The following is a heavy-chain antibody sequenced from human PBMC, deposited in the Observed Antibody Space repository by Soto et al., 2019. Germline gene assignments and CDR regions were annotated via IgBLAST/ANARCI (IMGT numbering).Heavy chain of an antibody. CDR3: AKGQGYCISTSCSVDY. CDR2: ISYDGSNK. Sequence: GGSLRLSCAASGFTFSSYGMHWVRQAPGKGLEWVAVISYDGSNKYYADSVKGRFTISRDNSKNTLYLQMNSLRAEDTAVYYCAKGQGYCISTSCSVDYWGQGTLVTVSS. D-gene: IGHD2-2*01. J-gene: IGHJ4*02. V-gene: IGHV3-30*18. CDR1: GFTFSSYG.